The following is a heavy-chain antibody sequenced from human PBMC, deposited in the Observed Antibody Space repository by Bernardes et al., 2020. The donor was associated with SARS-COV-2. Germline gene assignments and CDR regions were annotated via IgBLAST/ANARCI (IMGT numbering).Heavy chain of an antibody. CDR2: IYWDDDS. Sequence: SGPTLVKPTQTLTLTCTFSGLSLTTHGESVAWIRQPPGKALEWLGIIYWDDDSRYSSSLQSRLNITKDTSKNQVVLTMTNVDPVDTATYYCALQVLPNNFFEPWGQGRFVTVSS. V-gene: IGHV2-5*02. J-gene: IGHJ5*02. CDR3: ALQVLPNNFFEP. D-gene: IGHD2-2*01. CDR1: GLSLTTHGES.